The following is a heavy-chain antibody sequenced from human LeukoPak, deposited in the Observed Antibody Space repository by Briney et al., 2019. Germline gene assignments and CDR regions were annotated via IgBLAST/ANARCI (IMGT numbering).Heavy chain of an antibody. CDR3: ARPPIGAAGGYFGY. V-gene: IGHV3-48*03. J-gene: IGHJ4*02. CDR1: GFTFSSYA. CDR2: ISGSGTTI. D-gene: IGHD6-13*01. Sequence: GGSLRLSCAASGFTFSSYAMSWVRQAPGKGLEWVSYISGSGTTIYYADSVRGRFTISRDNAKNSLYLQMNSLRADDTAVYYCARPPIGAAGGYFGYWGLGTLVTVSS.